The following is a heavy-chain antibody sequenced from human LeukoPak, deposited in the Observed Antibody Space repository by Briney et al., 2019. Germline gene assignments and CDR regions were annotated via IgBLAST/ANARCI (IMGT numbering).Heavy chain of an antibody. CDR2: IYYSGST. CDR1: GGSMSPYY. J-gene: IGHJ6*03. Sequence: SETLSLTCTVSGGSMSPYYWSWIRQHPGKGLEWIGYIYYSGSTYYNPSLKSRVTISVDTSKNQFSLKLSSVTAADTAVYYCAREPHEGSYYYYMDVWGKGTTVTVSS. D-gene: IGHD3-10*01. CDR3: AREPHEGSYYYYMDV. V-gene: IGHV4-31*03.